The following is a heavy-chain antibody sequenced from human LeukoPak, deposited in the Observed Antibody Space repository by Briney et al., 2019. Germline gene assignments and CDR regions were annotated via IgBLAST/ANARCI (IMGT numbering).Heavy chain of an antibody. V-gene: IGHV3-23*01. CDR1: GFTFSSYA. CDR2: ISGSGGST. D-gene: IGHD5-24*01. CDR3: AKTGPRWLQPPDAFDI. Sequence: GRSLRLSCAASGFTFSSYAMSWVRQAPGKGLEWVSAISGSGGSTYYADSVKGRFTISRDNSKNTLYLQMNSLRAEDTAVYYCAKTGPRWLQPPDAFDIWGQGTMVTVSS. J-gene: IGHJ3*02.